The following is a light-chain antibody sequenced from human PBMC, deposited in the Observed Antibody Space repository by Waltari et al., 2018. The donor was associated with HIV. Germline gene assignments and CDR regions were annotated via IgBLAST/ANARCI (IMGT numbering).Light chain of an antibody. V-gene: IGKV1-39*01. CDR3: QHSYISPWT. J-gene: IGKJ1*01. Sequence: DIQMTQSPSSLSASIGDRATITCRASQRISTYLNWYQQKPGKAPHLLIFAASNLQSGVPSRFSGRGSGTDFTLTISSLQPEDFATYYCQHSYISPWTFGQGTKVEI. CDR1: QRISTY. CDR2: AAS.